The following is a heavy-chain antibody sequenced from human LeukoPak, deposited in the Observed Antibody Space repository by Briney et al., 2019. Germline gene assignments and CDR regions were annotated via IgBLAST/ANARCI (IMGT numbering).Heavy chain of an antibody. J-gene: IGHJ2*01. CDR3: AREPYDSSGYHFFDL. CDR1: GYTFTSYD. Sequence: ASVEVSCKASGYTFTSYDMHWVRQAPGQGLEWMGIINPRGGSTSYAQKFQGRVTMTRDTSTSTVYMELSGLRSEDTAVYYCAREPYDSSGYHFFDLWGRGTLVTVSS. V-gene: IGHV1-46*01. D-gene: IGHD3-22*01. CDR2: INPRGGST.